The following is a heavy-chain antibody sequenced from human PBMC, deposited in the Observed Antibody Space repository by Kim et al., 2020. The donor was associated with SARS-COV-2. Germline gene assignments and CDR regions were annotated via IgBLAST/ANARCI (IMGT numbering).Heavy chain of an antibody. D-gene: IGHD6-19*01. CDR1: GGSFSGYY. J-gene: IGHJ4*02. CDR2: INHSGST. CDR3: ARPPWLVRYFDY. V-gene: IGHV4-34*01. Sequence: SETLSLTCAVYGGSFSGYYWSWIRQPPGKGLEWIGEINHSGSTNYNPSLKSRVTISVDTSKNQFSLKLSSVTAADTAVYYCARPPWLVRYFDYWGQGTLV.